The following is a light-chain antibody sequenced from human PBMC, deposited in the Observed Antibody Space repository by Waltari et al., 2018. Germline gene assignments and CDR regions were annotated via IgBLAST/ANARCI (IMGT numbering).Light chain of an antibody. CDR3: AAWDDSLSAVP. CDR1: NSNIGSNY. J-gene: IGLJ2*01. CDR2: KNK. V-gene: IGLV1-47*01. Sequence: QSVLTQPPSTSGTPGQRVTISCSGSNSNIGSNYVYWYQQVPGMAPKPPFYKNKQRPPGVPARFSGAKSGTSASLAISALRSGDGADYYCAAWDDSLSAVPFGGGTKVTVL.